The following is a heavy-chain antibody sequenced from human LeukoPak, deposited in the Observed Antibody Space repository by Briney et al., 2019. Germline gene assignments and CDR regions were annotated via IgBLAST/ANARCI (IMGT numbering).Heavy chain of an antibody. V-gene: IGHV3-7*01. CDR3: ARDTSGGWYGLIDY. Sequence: PGGSLRLSCEASGFTFTSFWMSWVRQPPGKGLEWVANIKQNGSEKYYVDPVKGRSTTSRDNSKNSLYLQMNSLRAEDTAVYYCARDTSGGWYGLIDYWGQGTPVTVSS. J-gene: IGHJ4*02. CDR1: GFTFTSFW. D-gene: IGHD6-19*01. CDR2: IKQNGSEK.